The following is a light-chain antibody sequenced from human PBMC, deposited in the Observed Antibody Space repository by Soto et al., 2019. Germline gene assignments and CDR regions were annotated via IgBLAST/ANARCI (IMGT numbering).Light chain of an antibody. CDR3: HQYFATPLT. Sequence: DIVMTQSPDSLAVSLGERATIKCKASQSVLFTSNNKNYLGWFQQKPRQPPKLLLPWASTRESGVPDRFSGSGFGTDFTLTISSLQAEDVAVYYCHQYFATPLTFGGGTQVEIK. V-gene: IGKV4-1*01. CDR1: QSVLFTSNNKNY. CDR2: WAS. J-gene: IGKJ4*01.